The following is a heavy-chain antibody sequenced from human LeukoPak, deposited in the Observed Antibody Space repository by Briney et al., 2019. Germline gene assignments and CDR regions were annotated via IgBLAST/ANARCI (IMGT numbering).Heavy chain of an antibody. D-gene: IGHD3-3*01. CDR2: INHSGST. V-gene: IGHV4-34*01. J-gene: IGHJ4*02. CDR1: GGAISNYY. CDR3: ARAAGYDFWSGYSPFDY. Sequence: PSETLSLTCTVSGGAISNYYWSWIRQPPGKGLEWIGEINHSGSTNYNPSLKSRVTISVDTSKNQFSLKLSSVTAADTAVYYCARAAGYDFWSGYSPFDYWGQGTLVTVSS.